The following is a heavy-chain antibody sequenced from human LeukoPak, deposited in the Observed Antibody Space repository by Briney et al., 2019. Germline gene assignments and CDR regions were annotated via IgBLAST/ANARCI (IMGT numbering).Heavy chain of an antibody. CDR3: ARDPDSGSMSSGWGYFDL. J-gene: IGHJ2*01. CDR1: GGSISSYY. CDR2: IYYIGST. V-gene: IGHV4-59*01. Sequence: SETLSLTCTVSGGSISSYYWSWIRQPPGKGLEWMGYIYYIGSTNYNPSLKSRVTISVDTSKNQFSLKLSSVTAADTAVYYCARDPDSGSMSSGWGYFDLWGRGTLVTVSS. D-gene: IGHD6-19*01.